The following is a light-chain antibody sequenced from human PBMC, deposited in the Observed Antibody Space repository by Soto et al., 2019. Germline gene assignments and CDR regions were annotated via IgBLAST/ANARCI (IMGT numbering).Light chain of an antibody. J-gene: IGLJ3*02. CDR3: NSYTISSTWV. CDR1: SSDVGAYNY. Sequence: QSVLTQPASVSGSPGQSITISCTGTSSDVGAYNYVSWYQQHPGKAPKLMISEVSNRPSGISTRFSGSKSGNTASLTISGLQAEDEADYSCNSYTISSTWVSGGGTKLTVL. CDR2: EVS. V-gene: IGLV2-14*01.